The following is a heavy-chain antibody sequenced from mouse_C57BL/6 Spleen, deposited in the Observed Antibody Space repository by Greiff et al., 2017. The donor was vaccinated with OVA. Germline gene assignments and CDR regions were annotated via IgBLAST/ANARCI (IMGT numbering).Heavy chain of an antibody. J-gene: IGHJ2*01. Sequence: EVQLQESGGGLVKPGGSLKLSCAASGFTFSDYGMHWVRQAPEKGLEWVAYISSGSSTIYYADTVKGRFTISRDNAKNTLFLQMTSLRSEDTAMYYCARGKLGFDYWGQGTTLTVSS. D-gene: IGHD4-1*01. CDR2: ISSGSSTI. CDR1: GFTFSDYG. V-gene: IGHV5-17*01. CDR3: ARGKLGFDY.